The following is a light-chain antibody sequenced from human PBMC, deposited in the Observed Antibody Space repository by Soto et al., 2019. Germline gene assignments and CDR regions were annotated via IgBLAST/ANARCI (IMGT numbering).Light chain of an antibody. Sequence: IVLTQSPATLSFSPCEIGTLSCRSSQSVSLSLAWYQQRPGQAPRLLIYDASNRATGIPARFSGSGSGTDFTLTISSLEPEDFAVYYCQQYNNWPPITFGQGTRLEIK. CDR2: DAS. V-gene: IGKV3-11*01. J-gene: IGKJ5*01. CDR1: QSVSLS. CDR3: QQYNNWPPIT.